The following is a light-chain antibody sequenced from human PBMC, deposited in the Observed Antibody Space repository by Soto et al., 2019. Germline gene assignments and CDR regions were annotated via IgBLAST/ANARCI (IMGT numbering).Light chain of an antibody. CDR2: TAS. Sequence: DIPMTQSPSSLSASVGDRVTITXXASQNINTYLNWYQPRQGKAPHILIFTASSFQGGVPARFSASGSRTDFTLTISSLQPDDFETYYCQQTSAAPFTFGPGTKVDIK. V-gene: IGKV1-39*01. J-gene: IGKJ3*01. CDR3: QQTSAAPFT. CDR1: QNINTY.